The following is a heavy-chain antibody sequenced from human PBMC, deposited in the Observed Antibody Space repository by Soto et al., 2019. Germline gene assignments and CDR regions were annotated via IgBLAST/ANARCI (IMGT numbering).Heavy chain of an antibody. V-gene: IGHV3-15*07. J-gene: IGHJ4*02. D-gene: IGHD3-3*01. Sequence: EVQLVESGGGLVKPGGSLRLSCAASGFTFSNAWMNWVRQAPGKGLEWVGRIKSKTDGGTTDYAAPVKGRFTISRDDSKNTLYLQMNSLKTEDTAVYYCTSSLRFLAAFDYWGQGTLVTVSS. CDR1: GFTFSNAW. CDR2: IKSKTDGGTT. CDR3: TSSLRFLAAFDY.